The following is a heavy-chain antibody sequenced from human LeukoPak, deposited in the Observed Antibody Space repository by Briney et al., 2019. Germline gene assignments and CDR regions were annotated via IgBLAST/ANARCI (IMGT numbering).Heavy chain of an antibody. CDR1: GYTSTGYY. CDR3: ARSPALLWFGELHPYYFDY. D-gene: IGHD3-10*01. Sequence: GASVKVSCKASGYTSTGYYMHWVRQAPGQGLEWMGWINPNSGGTNYAQKFQGRVTMTRDTSISTAYMELSRLRSDDTAVYYCARSPALLWFGELHPYYFDYWGQGTLVTVSS. CDR2: INPNSGGT. V-gene: IGHV1-2*02. J-gene: IGHJ4*02.